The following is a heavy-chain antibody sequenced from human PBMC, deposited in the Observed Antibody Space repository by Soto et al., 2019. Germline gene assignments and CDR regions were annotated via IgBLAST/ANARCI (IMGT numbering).Heavy chain of an antibody. D-gene: IGHD3-10*01. Sequence: EVQLVESGGGLVQPGGSLRLSCAAXXXTXXXYWMHWVRXAPGXGLVWVSRINSDGSSTSYADSVKGRFTISRDNAKNTLYLQMNSLRAEDTAVYYXXRDXXXFGXXPFDYWGQGTLVTVSS. CDR2: INSDGSST. CDR1: XXTXXXYW. CDR3: XRDXXXFGXXPFDY. J-gene: IGHJ4*02. V-gene: IGHV3-74*01.